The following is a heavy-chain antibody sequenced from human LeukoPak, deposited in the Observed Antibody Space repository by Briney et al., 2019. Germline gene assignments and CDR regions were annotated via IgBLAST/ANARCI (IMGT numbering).Heavy chain of an antibody. J-gene: IGHJ4*02. V-gene: IGHV1-24*01. Sequence: GASVKVSCKASGYTFTSYGISWVRQAPGKGLEWMGGFDPEDGETIYAQKFQGRVTMTEDTSTDTAYMELSSLRSEDTAVYYCATDQLANTDYWGQGTLVTVSS. CDR3: ATDQLANTDY. CDR1: GYTFTSYG. CDR2: FDPEDGET. D-gene: IGHD6-13*01.